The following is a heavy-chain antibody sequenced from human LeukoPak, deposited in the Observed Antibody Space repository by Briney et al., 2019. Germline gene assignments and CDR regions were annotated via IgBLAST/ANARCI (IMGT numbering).Heavy chain of an antibody. D-gene: IGHD6-13*01. Sequence: GGSLRLSCAASGFTFPNAWMSWLRQAPGKGLEWVGHIKSRTNGGTTDYAAPVKGRFTISRDDSENTLYLQMNSLRAEDTAVYYCAKMAAGDFDYWGQGTLVTVSS. CDR1: GFTFPNAW. CDR3: AKMAAGDFDY. J-gene: IGHJ4*02. V-gene: IGHV3-15*01. CDR2: IKSRTNGGTT.